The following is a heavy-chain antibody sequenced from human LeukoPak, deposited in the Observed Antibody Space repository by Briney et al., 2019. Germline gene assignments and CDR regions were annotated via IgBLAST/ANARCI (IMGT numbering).Heavy chain of an antibody. CDR2: TYYSGST. Sequence: PSETLSLTCTVSGGSISGRYWSWIWQPPGKGLEWIAYTYYSGSTMYNPSLKSRATILADTYKNELSLKLSSVTATDTAVYYCARRHEYGRLEYWGQGTLVIVSS. J-gene: IGHJ4*02. D-gene: IGHD4/OR15-4a*01. V-gene: IGHV4-59*08. CDR3: ARRHEYGRLEY. CDR1: GGSISGRY.